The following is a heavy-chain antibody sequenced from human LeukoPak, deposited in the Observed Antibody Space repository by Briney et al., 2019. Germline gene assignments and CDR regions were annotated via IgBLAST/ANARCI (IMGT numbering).Heavy chain of an antibody. Sequence: TDTLSLTCTVSGGSINSTNYYWGWIRQPPGKGLEWIRSIYYGGTTYYNPSLRSRVTISVDTSKNQFSLKLTSVTAADTAVYYCARHDSSGYYHPLDYWGQGTLVTVSS. V-gene: IGHV4-39*01. CDR1: GGSINSTNYY. CDR2: IYYGGTT. J-gene: IGHJ4*01. CDR3: ARHDSSGYYHPLDY. D-gene: IGHD3-22*01.